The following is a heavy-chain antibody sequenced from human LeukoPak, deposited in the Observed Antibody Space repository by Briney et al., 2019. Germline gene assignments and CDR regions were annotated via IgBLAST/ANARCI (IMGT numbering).Heavy chain of an antibody. J-gene: IGHJ6*03. CDR1: GFTFSDYY. Sequence: GGSLRLSRAASGFTFSDYYMSWIRQAPGKGLEWVSYISSSGSTIYYADSVKGRFTISRDNAKNSLYLQMNSLRAEDTAVYYCAGDSSIAVAGTLNYYYMDVWGKGTTVTVSS. CDR2: ISSSGSTI. CDR3: AGDSSIAVAGTLNYYYMDV. V-gene: IGHV3-11*04. D-gene: IGHD6-19*01.